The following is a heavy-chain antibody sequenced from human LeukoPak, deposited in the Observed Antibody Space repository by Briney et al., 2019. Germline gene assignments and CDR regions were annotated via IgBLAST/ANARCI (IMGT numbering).Heavy chain of an antibody. J-gene: IGHJ4*02. D-gene: IGHD3-10*01. Sequence: ASVKVSCKVSGYTLTELSMHWVRQAPGKGLEWMGGINPHSGATLYAQMFQGRVSMTRDTSINTAYMELNRLTSDDTAVYFCARETYGPGIKSVEYWGQGSLVTVSS. CDR1: GYTLTELS. CDR3: ARETYGPGIKSVEY. CDR2: INPHSGAT. V-gene: IGHV1-2*02.